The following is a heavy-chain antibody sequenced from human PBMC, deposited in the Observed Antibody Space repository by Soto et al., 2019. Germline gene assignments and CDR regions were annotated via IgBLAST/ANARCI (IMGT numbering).Heavy chain of an antibody. CDR1: GGSISSGGYY. CDR3: ARSITIFGVVKNWFDP. D-gene: IGHD3-3*01. V-gene: IGHV4-31*03. Sequence: SETLSLTCTVSGGSISSGGYYWSWIRQHPGKGLEWIGYIYYSGSTYYNQSLKSRVTISVDTSMNQFSLKLSFVTAADTAVYFCARSITIFGVVKNWFDPWGQGTLVTVSS. J-gene: IGHJ5*02. CDR2: IYYSGST.